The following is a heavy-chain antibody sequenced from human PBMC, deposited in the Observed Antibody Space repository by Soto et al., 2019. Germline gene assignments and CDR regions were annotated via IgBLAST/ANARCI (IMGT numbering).Heavy chain of an antibody. CDR1: GFSFNRFG. CDR3: ARRPLWSSYSEYYYMDC. J-gene: IGHJ6*03. Sequence: TGGSLRLSCAASGFSFNRFGMNWVRQSPGKGLEWISYISSASSTTHYEESVKGRFTISRDNAKNSLYLQMSSLRVEDTAVYYCARRPLWSSYSEYYYMDCWGQGTTVTVSS. D-gene: IGHD3-3*01. CDR2: ISSASSTT. V-gene: IGHV3-48*01.